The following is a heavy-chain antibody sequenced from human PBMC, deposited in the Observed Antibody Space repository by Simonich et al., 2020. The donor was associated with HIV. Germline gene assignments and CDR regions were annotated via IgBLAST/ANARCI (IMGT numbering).Heavy chain of an antibody. J-gene: IGHJ4*02. Sequence: QLQLQESGPGLVKPSETLSLTCTVSGGSISSSSYYWGWIHQPPGKGLEWIGSIYYSVSTYYNPSLKSRVTISVDTSKNQFSLKLSSVTAADTAVYYCARLLILFGGYYFDYWGQGTLVTVSS. CDR3: ARLLILFGGYYFDY. D-gene: IGHD3-16*01. CDR2: IYYSVST. V-gene: IGHV4-39*01. CDR1: GGSISSSSYY.